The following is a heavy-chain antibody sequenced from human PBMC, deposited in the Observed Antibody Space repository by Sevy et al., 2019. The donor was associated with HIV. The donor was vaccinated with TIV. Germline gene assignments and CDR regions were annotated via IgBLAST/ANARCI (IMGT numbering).Heavy chain of an antibody. CDR3: TRAYCSGGSCYGWFDP. J-gene: IGHJ5*02. CDR2: IRSKAYGGTT. V-gene: IGHV3-49*03. Sequence: GGSLRLSCTASGFTFGDYAMSWFRQAPGKGLEWVGFIRSKAYGGTTEYAAFVKGRFTISRDDSKSIAYLQMNSLKTEDTAVYYCTRAYCSGGSCYGWFDPWGQGTLVTVSS. CDR1: GFTFGDYA. D-gene: IGHD2-15*01.